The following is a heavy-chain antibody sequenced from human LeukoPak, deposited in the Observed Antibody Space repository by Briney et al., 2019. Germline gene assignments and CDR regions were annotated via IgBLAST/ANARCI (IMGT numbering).Heavy chain of an antibody. CDR1: GGSFSGYY. J-gene: IGHJ3*02. CDR3: ARGQWELLRDPDAFDI. CDR2: IYYSGST. D-gene: IGHD1-26*01. V-gene: IGHV4-34*01. Sequence: SETLSLTCAVYGGSFSGYYWSWIRQPPGKGLEWIGSIYYSGSTYYNPSLKSRVTISVDASKNQFSLKLSSVTAADTAVYYCARGQWELLRDPDAFDIWGQGTMVTVSS.